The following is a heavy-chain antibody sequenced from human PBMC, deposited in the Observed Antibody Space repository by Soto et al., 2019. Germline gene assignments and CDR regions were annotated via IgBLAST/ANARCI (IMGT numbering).Heavy chain of an antibody. J-gene: IGHJ4*02. Sequence: GGSLRLSCAASGFTFSSYAMSWVRQAPGKGLEWVSAISGSGGSTYYADSVKGRFTISRDNSKNTLYLQMNSLRAEDTAVYYCAKDRRAYSGYDTSFDYWGQGTLVTVSS. CDR1: GFTFSSYA. CDR3: AKDRRAYSGYDTSFDY. V-gene: IGHV3-23*01. D-gene: IGHD5-12*01. CDR2: ISGSGGST.